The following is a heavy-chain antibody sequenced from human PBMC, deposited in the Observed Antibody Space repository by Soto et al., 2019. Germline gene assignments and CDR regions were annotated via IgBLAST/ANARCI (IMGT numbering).Heavy chain of an antibody. Sequence: EVQLLESGGGLVQPGGSLRLSCAASGFTFSSYAMSWVRQAPGKGLEWVSAISGSGGSTYYADSVKGRFTISRDNSKNTLYLQMNSLRHDDTAVYYCARVKGGSGGKGDPLDYWGQGTLVIVSS. D-gene: IGHD2-15*01. CDR1: GFTFSSYA. V-gene: IGHV3-23*01. CDR2: ISGSGGST. J-gene: IGHJ4*02. CDR3: ARVKGGSGGKGDPLDY.